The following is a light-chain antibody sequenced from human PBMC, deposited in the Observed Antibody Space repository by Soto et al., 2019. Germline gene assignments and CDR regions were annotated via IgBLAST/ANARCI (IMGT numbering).Light chain of an antibody. CDR2: DVI. CDR3: GSYTSSSTLYV. V-gene: IGLV2-14*01. Sequence: QSALTQPASVSGSPGQSITISCTGTSSDVGGSNYVSWYQQHPVKAPKLMIYDVINRPSGVSNRFSGSKSGNTASLTISGRQAEDEADYYCGSYTSSSTLYVFGTGTKVTVL. J-gene: IGLJ1*01. CDR1: SSDVGGSNY.